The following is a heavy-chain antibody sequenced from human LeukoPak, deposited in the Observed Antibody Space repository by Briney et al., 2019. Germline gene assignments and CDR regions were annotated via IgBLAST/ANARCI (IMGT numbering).Heavy chain of an antibody. CDR3: ARGRSNYYGMDV. CDR2: IYYNGNT. D-gene: IGHD1-26*01. J-gene: IGHJ6*02. V-gene: IGHV4-59*01. CDR1: DGSINSYY. Sequence: SETLSLTCSVSDGSINSYYWNWIRRPPGKGLEWIGYIYYNGNTNYSPSLKSRVTMSVDTSKNLFSLKVSSVTAADTAVYYCARGRSNYYGMDVWGQGTAVTVSS.